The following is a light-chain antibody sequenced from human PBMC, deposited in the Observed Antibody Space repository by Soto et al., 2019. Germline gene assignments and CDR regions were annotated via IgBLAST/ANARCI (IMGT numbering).Light chain of an antibody. J-gene: IGKJ4*01. CDR1: QSVSDN. V-gene: IGKV3-15*01. Sequence: EIVMTQSPATLSVSPGERATLSCRASQSVSDNLAWYQQKPGQAPRLLIYSASTRATGIPARFSGNGSGTEFTLTISSLQSEDSAVYYCQQYNSWPPLTFGGGTKVDI. CDR2: SAS. CDR3: QQYNSWPPLT.